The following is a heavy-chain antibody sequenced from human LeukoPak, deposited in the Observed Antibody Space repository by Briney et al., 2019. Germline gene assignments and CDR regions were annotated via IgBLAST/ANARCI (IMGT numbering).Heavy chain of an antibody. CDR3: SRGSASHPYYYGMDV. CDR2: TRNKAKNYTT. J-gene: IGHJ6*02. Sequence: QPGGSLRLSCAASGFIFSDHYMDWVRQTPGRGLEWVGRTRNKAKNYTTQYAASVRGRFTISTDESKNSPYLQMNSLKTEDTAVYYCSRGSASHPYYYGMDVWGQGTTVTVSS. V-gene: IGHV3-72*01. D-gene: IGHD6-19*01. CDR1: GFIFSDHY.